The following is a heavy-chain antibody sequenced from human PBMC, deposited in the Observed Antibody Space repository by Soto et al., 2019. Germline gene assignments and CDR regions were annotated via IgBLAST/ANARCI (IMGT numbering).Heavy chain of an antibody. CDR3: AKEVYYYYCMDV. CDR1: GFTFSSYA. J-gene: IGHJ6*02. CDR2: ISSSGGST. V-gene: IGHV3-23*01. Sequence: GGSLRLSCVASGFTFSSYAMTWVRQAPGTGLEWVSAISSSGGSTFYADSVKGRFTVSRDNSKNTLYLQMDSLRAEDTAVYYCAKEVYYYYCMDVWGQGTTVTVSS.